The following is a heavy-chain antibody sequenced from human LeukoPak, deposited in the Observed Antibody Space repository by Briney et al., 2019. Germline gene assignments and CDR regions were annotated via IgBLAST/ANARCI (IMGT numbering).Heavy chain of an antibody. CDR2: IRDSGNGT. CDR1: GFTFKNYA. J-gene: IGHJ4*02. V-gene: IGHV3-23*01. CDR3: AKWAYYDFWSGHYKSHFDS. Sequence: GGSLGLSCVVSGFTFKNYAMSWVRQAPGKGRECVSSIRDSGNGTDYADSVKGRFTVSRDNSKNTLYLHMNTLSAEDTAVYYCAKWAYYDFWSGHYKSHFDSWGQGTLVTVSP. D-gene: IGHD3-3*01.